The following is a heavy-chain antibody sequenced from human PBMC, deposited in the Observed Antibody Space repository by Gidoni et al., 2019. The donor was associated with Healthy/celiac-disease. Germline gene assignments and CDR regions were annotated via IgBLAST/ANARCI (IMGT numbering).Heavy chain of an antibody. V-gene: IGHV3-30*18. CDR2: ISYDGSNK. J-gene: IGHJ4*02. D-gene: IGHD1-26*01. Sequence: LEWVAVISYDGSNKYYADSVKGRFTLSRDNSKNKLYLQMNSRRAEDTAVYYCAKEEVGATKFDYWGQGTLVTVSS. CDR3: AKEEVGATKFDY.